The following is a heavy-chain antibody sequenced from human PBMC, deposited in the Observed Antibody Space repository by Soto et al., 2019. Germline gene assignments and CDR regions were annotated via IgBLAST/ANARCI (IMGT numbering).Heavy chain of an antibody. CDR2: ISSISYI. CDR3: ARGPTSGTYVS. J-gene: IGHJ5*02. Sequence: GVSRRRSCLVSGCTFSSFTMNWVRQAPGKGLEWVSSISSISYIYYADSVKGRFTISRDNAKNSLYLQMNSLRAEDTAVYYCARGPTSGTYVSWGQGTLVTVSS. CDR1: GCTFSSFT. D-gene: IGHD1-26*01. V-gene: IGHV3-21*06.